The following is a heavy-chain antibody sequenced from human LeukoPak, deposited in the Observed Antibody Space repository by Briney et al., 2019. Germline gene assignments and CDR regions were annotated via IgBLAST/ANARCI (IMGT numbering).Heavy chain of an antibody. D-gene: IGHD4-11*01. V-gene: IGHV4-59*07. Sequence: SDTLSLMHTVSGGSISWYYLSWIQQPAGKGLEWIGYIHYIGSTPYHPPLKSGSTIPVHTSKNQVFLKLTAVTAANTPVYTCARTTEGDAGGVGYSDYFYMDGWGKGITVTISS. J-gene: IGHJ6*03. CDR1: GGSISWYY. CDR3: ARTTEGDAGGVGYSDYFYMDG. CDR2: IHYIGST.